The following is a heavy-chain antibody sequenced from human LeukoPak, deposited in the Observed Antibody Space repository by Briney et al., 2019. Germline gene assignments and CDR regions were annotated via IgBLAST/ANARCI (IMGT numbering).Heavy chain of an antibody. V-gene: IGHV1-69*04. D-gene: IGHD5-24*01. Sequence: ASVKVSCKASGGTFSSYAISWVRQAPGQGLEWMGRIIPILGIANYAQKFQGRVTIIADKSTSTAYMELSSLRSEDTAVYYCASVEMATIRAFDIWGQGTMVTVSS. CDR3: ASVEMATIRAFDI. J-gene: IGHJ3*02. CDR2: IIPILGIA. CDR1: GGTFSSYA.